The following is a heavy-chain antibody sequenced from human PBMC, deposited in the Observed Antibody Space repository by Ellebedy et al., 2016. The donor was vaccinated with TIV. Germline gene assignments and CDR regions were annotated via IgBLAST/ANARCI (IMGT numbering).Heavy chain of an antibody. CDR1: GGSISSSSYY. Sequence: SETLSLXXTVSGGSISSSSYYWGWFRQPPGKGLEWIGSIYYSGSTYYSPSLKSRVTISVDTSKSQFSLKLRSVTAADTAVYYCARGFYYHYYMDVWGKGTTVTVSS. CDR3: ARGFYYHYYMDV. V-gene: IGHV4-39*01. J-gene: IGHJ6*03. CDR2: IYYSGST.